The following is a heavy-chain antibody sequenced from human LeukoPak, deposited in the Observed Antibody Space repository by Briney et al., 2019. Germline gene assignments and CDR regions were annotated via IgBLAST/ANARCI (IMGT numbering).Heavy chain of an antibody. CDR2: ISASGGTT. D-gene: IGHD1-26*01. CDR1: GFTFSSYW. CDR3: AKSPYSGEYTEYFQH. Sequence: QSGGSLRLSCAASGFTFSSYWMSWVRQAPGKGLEWVSTISASGGTTFYADSVKGRFTFPRDNSMNTLYLQMNSLRAEDTAVYYCAKSPYSGEYTEYFQHWGQGTLVTVSS. J-gene: IGHJ1*01. V-gene: IGHV3-23*01.